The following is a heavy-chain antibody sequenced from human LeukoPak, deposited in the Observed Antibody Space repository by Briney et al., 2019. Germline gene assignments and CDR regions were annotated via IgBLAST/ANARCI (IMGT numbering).Heavy chain of an antibody. Sequence: GESLKISCKCSGYSFTSYWISWVRQMPGKGLEWMGRIDPSDSYTNYSPSFQGHVTISADKSISTAYLQWSSLKASDTAMYYCARHVGILAPFDYWGQGTLVTVSS. V-gene: IGHV5-10-1*01. CDR3: ARHVGILAPFDY. D-gene: IGHD2-15*01. CDR2: IDPSDSYT. CDR1: GYSFTSYW. J-gene: IGHJ4*02.